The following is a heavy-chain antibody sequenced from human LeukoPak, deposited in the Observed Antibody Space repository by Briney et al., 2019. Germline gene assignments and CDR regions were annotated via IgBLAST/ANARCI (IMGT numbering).Heavy chain of an antibody. J-gene: IGHJ5*02. V-gene: IGHV4-38-2*01. Sequence: SETLSLTCAVSGYSISSGYYWGWIRQPPGKGLEWIGSIYHSGSTYYNPSLKSRVTISVDTSKNQFSLKLSSVTAADTAAYYCARQTIDCSSTSCYPNWFDPWGQGTLVTVSS. CDR1: GYSISSGYY. CDR3: ARQTIDCSSTSCYPNWFDP. CDR2: IYHSGST. D-gene: IGHD2-2*01.